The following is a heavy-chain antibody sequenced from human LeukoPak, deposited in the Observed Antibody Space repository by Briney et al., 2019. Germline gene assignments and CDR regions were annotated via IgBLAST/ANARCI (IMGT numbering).Heavy chain of an antibody. CDR1: GGSISSSNW. D-gene: IGHD6-13*01. V-gene: IGHV4-4*02. CDR3: AAGVASQQQLVFDY. Sequence: SSETLSLTCAVSGGSISSSNWWSWVRQPPGKGLEWIGEIYHSGSTNYNPSLKSRVTISVDKSKNQFSLKLSSVTAADTAVYYCAAGVASQQQLVFDYWGQGTLVTVSS. CDR2: IYHSGST. J-gene: IGHJ4*02.